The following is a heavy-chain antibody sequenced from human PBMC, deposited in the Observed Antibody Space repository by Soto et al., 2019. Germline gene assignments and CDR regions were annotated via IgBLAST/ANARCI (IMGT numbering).Heavy chain of an antibody. D-gene: IGHD5-18*01. CDR1: GGSVTSDEDY. Sequence: PSETLSLTCTVSGGSVTSDEDYWTWIRHSPGQGLEWIGYISNSGSTGYNPSLKTRLSMSVDRSKNQFTLRLTSVTAADTAVYFCATESGSTYGYFDHWGQGTQVTVSS. CDR2: ISNSGST. CDR3: ATESGSTYGYFDH. V-gene: IGHV4-30-4*01. J-gene: IGHJ4*02.